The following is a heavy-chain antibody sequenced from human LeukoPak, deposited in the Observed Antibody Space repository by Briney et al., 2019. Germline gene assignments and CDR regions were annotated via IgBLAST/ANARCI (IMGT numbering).Heavy chain of an antibody. CDR1: GGSISSSSYY. J-gene: IGHJ4*02. CDR2: IYYSGST. Sequence: SETLSLTCTVSGGSISSSSYYWDWTRQPPGKGLEWIGYIYYSGSTYYNPSLKSRVTISVDTSKNQFSLKLSSVTAADTAVYYCARDPQGVGAVDYWGQGTLVTVSS. V-gene: IGHV4-30-4*08. D-gene: IGHD1-26*01. CDR3: ARDPQGVGAVDY.